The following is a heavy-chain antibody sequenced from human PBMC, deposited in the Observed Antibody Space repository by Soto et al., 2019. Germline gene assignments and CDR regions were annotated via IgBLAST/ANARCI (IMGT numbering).Heavy chain of an antibody. CDR3: AKVVVVSASPVGYHMDV. Sequence: QVQLVESGGGVVQPGRSLRLSCAASGFSFSDHGMHWVRQAPGKGLEWVAVIWYDGSNENYADSVRGRFTTSRDNSKSTLYLQMNSLRAEDTAVYYCAKVVVVSASPVGYHMDVWGQGTTVTVSS. D-gene: IGHD2-15*01. V-gene: IGHV3-33*06. CDR1: GFSFSDHG. CDR2: IWYDGSNE. J-gene: IGHJ6*02.